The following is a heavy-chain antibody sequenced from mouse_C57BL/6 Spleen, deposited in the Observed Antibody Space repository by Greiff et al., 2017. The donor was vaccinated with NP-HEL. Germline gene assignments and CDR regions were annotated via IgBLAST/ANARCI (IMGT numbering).Heavy chain of an antibody. CDR3: ARTYGNYVAWFAY. D-gene: IGHD2-1*01. J-gene: IGHJ3*01. V-gene: IGHV1-39*01. CDR1: GYSFTDYN. Sequence: EVKLLESGPELVKPGASVKISCKASGYSFTDYNMNWVKQSNGKSLEWIGVINPNYGTTSYNQKFKGKATLTVDQSSSTAYMQLNSLTSEDSAVYYCARTYGNYVAWFAYWGQGTLVTVSA. CDR2: INPNYGTT.